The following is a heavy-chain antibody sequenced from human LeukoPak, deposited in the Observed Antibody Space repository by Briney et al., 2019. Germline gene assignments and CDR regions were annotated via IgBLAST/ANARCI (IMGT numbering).Heavy chain of an antibody. CDR1: GFTFSSYG. Sequence: GGTLRLSCAASGFTFSSYGMSWVRQAPGKGLEWVSAISSTGGTTYYADSVKGRFTISRDNSKNTLYLQMNSLRAEDTAIYYCAKNGDRGAYCTGGTCYPYFYYYMDVWGKGTTVTI. V-gene: IGHV3-23*01. D-gene: IGHD2-15*01. J-gene: IGHJ6*03. CDR3: AKNGDRGAYCTGGTCYPYFYYYMDV. CDR2: ISSTGGTT.